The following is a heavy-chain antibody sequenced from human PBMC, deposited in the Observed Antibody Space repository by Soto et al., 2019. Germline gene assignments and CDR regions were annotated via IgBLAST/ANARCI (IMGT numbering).Heavy chain of an antibody. J-gene: IGHJ4*02. CDR1: GYTFTSYG. Sequence: ASVKVSCKASGYTFTSYGISWVRQAPGQGLEWKGWISAYNGNTNYAQKLQGRVTMTTDTSTSTAYMELRSLRSDDTAVYYCARGPYYYDSSGYYYSGPFDYWGQGTLVTVSS. CDR2: ISAYNGNT. D-gene: IGHD3-22*01. CDR3: ARGPYYYDSSGYYYSGPFDY. V-gene: IGHV1-18*01.